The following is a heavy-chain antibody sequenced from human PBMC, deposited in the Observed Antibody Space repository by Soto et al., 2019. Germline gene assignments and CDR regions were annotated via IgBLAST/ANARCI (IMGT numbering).Heavy chain of an antibody. CDR3: ARTLGPQVTGYVDSDYRWTIDQ. J-gene: IGHJ4*02. CDR2: INHNGNS. CDR1: GGSFSAYY. Sequence: SETLSLTCAASGGSFSAYYWSWIRQPPGRGLEWIGEINHNGNSNYNPALESRVTISVDTSKNQFSLKLISVTAADTAVYFCARTLGPQVTGYVDSDYRWTIDQWGQGTLVTVSS. V-gene: IGHV4-34*01. D-gene: IGHD4-4*01.